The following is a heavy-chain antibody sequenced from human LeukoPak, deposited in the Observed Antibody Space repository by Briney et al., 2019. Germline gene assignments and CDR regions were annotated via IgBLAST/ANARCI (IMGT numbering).Heavy chain of an antibody. D-gene: IGHD2-2*01. V-gene: IGHV4-61*02. Sequence: PSETLSLTCSVSGGSISSGSYYWSWIRQPAGKGLEWIGRIYTSGSTNYNPSLKSRVTISVDTSKNQFSLKLSSVTAADTAVYYCARDRFEIVVVPAAVTDVRYYYYTDVWGKGTTVTVSS. J-gene: IGHJ6*03. CDR2: IYTSGST. CDR1: GGSISSGSYY. CDR3: ARDRFEIVVVPAAVTDVRYYYYTDV.